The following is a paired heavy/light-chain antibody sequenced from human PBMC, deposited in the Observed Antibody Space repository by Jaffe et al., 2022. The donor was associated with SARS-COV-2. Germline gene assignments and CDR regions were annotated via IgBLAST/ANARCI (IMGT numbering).Heavy chain of an antibody. CDR3: AKDREFNSGFYYNY. J-gene: IGHJ4*02. CDR1: GFTFSSYA. Sequence: EVQVLESGGGTIQPGGSLRLSCAASGFTFSSYAMSWVRQAPGKGLEWVSGISDSGGRTYYADSVKGRFTISRDNSKNTLYLQMNSLRAEDTAVYYCAKDREFNSGFYYNYWGQGTLVTVSS. CDR2: ISDSGGRT. D-gene: IGHD3-22*01. V-gene: IGHV3-23*01.
Light chain of an antibody. CDR3: QQYNTYPA. Sequence: DIQMTQSPSTLSASVGDRVTITCRASQSVINWLAWYQQKPGKAPKLLIYMASSLESGVPSRFSGSGSGTEFTLTISGLQPDDFATYYCQQYNTYPAFGQGTKVEIK. CDR2: MAS. CDR1: QSVINW. J-gene: IGKJ1*01. V-gene: IGKV1-5*03.